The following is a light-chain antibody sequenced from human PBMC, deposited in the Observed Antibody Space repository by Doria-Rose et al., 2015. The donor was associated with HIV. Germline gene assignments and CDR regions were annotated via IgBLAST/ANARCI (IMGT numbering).Light chain of an antibody. Sequence: DIQVTQSPSSLSASVGDRVTITCRASQSTGSFLSWYQQKPGKAPKLLIYAASSSQNGVPSRFSGSGSGTDFTLTISSLQPEDFATYFCQQSYSTPLTFGGGTKVEIK. J-gene: IGKJ4*01. CDR2: AAS. CDR1: QSTGSF. V-gene: IGKV1-39*01. CDR3: QQSYSTPLT.